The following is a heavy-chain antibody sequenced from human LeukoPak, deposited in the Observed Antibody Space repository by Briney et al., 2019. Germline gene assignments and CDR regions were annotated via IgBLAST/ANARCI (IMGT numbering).Heavy chain of an antibody. CDR1: GFTFNIYS. V-gene: IGHV3-21*01. J-gene: IGHJ4*02. D-gene: IGHD3-22*01. CDR3: ARDTLNYDTSGYYY. CDR2: ISSSSSYI. Sequence: GGSLRLSCVASGFTFNIYSMNWGRQAPGKGLEWVSSISSSSSYIYYADSVKGRFTISRDNARNSLYLQMDSLRAEDTAVYYCARDTLNYDTSGYYYWGQGILVTVSS.